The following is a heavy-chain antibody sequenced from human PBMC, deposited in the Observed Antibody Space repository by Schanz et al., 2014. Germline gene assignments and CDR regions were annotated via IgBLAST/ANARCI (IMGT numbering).Heavy chain of an antibody. D-gene: IGHD3-16*01. CDR2: MNSKTGNT. V-gene: IGHV1-8*01. CDR1: GYTFTSYD. J-gene: IGHJ4*02. Sequence: QVQLVQSGGEVKKPGASVKVSCKASGYTFTSYDINWVRQATGQGLEWMGWMNSKTGNTGYAQRFQGRVTMTRNTSITTAYLELSSLRSGDTAVYYCTKGRTFGRWGQGTLVTVSS. CDR3: TKGRTFGR.